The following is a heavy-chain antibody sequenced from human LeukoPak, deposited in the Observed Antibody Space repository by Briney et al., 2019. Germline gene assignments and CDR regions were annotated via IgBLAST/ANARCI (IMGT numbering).Heavy chain of an antibody. D-gene: IGHD3-10*01. CDR3: ARDWDTYHYGSGPFDY. J-gene: IGHJ4*02. CDR2: ISAYNGNT. V-gene: IGHV1-18*04. Sequence: GASVKVSCKASGYTFTSYGISWVRQAPGQGLEWMGWISAYNGNTNYAQKLQGRVTMTTDTSTSTAYMELRSLRSDDTAVYYCARDWDTYHYGSGPFDYWGQGTLVTVSS. CDR1: GYTFTSYG.